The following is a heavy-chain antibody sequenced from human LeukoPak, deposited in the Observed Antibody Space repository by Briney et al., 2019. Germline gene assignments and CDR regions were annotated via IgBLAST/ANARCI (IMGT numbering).Heavy chain of an antibody. Sequence: GASVKVSCRASGYTFTAHYIHWVRQAPGQGLEWMGWIDPNSGGTNYAQKLLGSVTMTGDTSINTAFMELSRLRSDDTAIYYCARGRGTTMVRGVITNYFDLWGRGSLVTVSS. CDR2: IDPNSGGT. CDR1: GYTFTAHY. V-gene: IGHV1-2*02. D-gene: IGHD3-10*01. J-gene: IGHJ2*01. CDR3: ARGRGTTMVRGVITNYFDL.